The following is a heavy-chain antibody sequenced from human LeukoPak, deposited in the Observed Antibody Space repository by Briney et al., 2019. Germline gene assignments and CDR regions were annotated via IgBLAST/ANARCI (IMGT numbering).Heavy chain of an antibody. CDR3: ARDREASDYYYYYYMDV. CDR2: INPNSGGT. V-gene: IGHV1-2*02. CDR1: GYTFTGYY. D-gene: IGHD3-10*01. Sequence: ASVKVSCKASGYTFTGYYMHWVRQAPGQGLEWMGWINPNSGGTNYAQKFQGRVTMTRDTSISTAYMELSRLRSDDTAVYYCARDREASDYYYYYYMDVWGKGTTVTVSS. J-gene: IGHJ6*03.